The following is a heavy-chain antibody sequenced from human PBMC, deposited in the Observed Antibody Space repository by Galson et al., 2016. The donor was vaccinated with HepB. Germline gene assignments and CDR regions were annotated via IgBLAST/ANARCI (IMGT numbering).Heavy chain of an antibody. D-gene: IGHD6-19*01. CDR1: GFTFSSCA. V-gene: IGHV3-23*01. CDR2: ISRSGDYK. Sequence: SLRLSCAASGFTFSSCAMRWVRQAPGKGLEWVSGISRSGDYKYYAESMRGRFAISRDNSKNTLYLQMSSLRAEDTALYYCLKDYPQEAVAWGQGTLVTVSS. CDR3: LKDYPQEAVA. J-gene: IGHJ5*02.